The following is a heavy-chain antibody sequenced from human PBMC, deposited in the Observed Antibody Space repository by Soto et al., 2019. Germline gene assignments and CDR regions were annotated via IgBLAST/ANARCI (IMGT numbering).Heavy chain of an antibody. D-gene: IGHD6-13*01. V-gene: IGHV6-1*01. J-gene: IGHJ3*02. CDR2: TYYRSKWYN. CDR3: ARVSAIAAAGDASDI. Sequence: SQTLSLTCAISGDSVSSNSAAWNWIRESPSRGLEWLGRTYYRSKWYNDYAVSVKSRITINPDTSKKQFSLQLNSVTPEDTAVYYCARVSAIAAAGDASDIWGKGKIVNVS. CDR1: GDSVSSNSAA.